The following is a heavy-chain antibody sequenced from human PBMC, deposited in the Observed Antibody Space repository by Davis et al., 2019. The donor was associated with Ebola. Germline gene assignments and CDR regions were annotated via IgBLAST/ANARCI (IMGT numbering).Heavy chain of an antibody. Sequence: PGGSLRLSCAASGFTCSKYGMHWVRQRPGKGLEWVSSIRRAGDTYYAISLKGRFTISRDFAKGSLSLQMNSLRAEDTAVYYCAREHDTSSGGFDCWGKGTLVTVSS. CDR2: IRRAGDT. D-gene: IGHD6-6*01. V-gene: IGHV3-13*01. CDR3: AREHDTSSGGFDC. J-gene: IGHJ4*02. CDR1: GFTCSKYG.